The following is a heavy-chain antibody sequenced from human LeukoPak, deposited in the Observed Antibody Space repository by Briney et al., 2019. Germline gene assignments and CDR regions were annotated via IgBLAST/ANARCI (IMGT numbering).Heavy chain of an antibody. J-gene: IGHJ4*02. CDR3: ARDYGYSSSWYIGLFDY. CDR2: IYHSGST. V-gene: IGHV4-38-2*02. CDR1: GYSISSGYY. D-gene: IGHD6-13*01. Sequence: SETLSLTCTVSGYSISSGYYWGWIRQPPGKGLEWIGSIYHSGSTYYNPSLKSRVTISVDTSKNQFSLKLSSVTAADTAVYYCARDYGYSSSWYIGLFDYWGQGTLVTVSS.